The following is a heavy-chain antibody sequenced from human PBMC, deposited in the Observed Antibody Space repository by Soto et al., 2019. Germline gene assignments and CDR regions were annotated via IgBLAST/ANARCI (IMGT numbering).Heavy chain of an antibody. CDR3: ARSRRTTKLGGAFDI. CDR1: GFTFSSYW. V-gene: IGHV3-74*01. Sequence: GGSLRLSCAASGFTFSSYWMHWVRQAPGKGLVWVSRINSDGSSTSYADSVKGRFTISRDNAKNTLYLQMNSLRAEDTAVYYCARSRRTTKLGGAFDIWGQGTMVTVSS. J-gene: IGHJ3*02. D-gene: IGHD3-16*01. CDR2: INSDGSST.